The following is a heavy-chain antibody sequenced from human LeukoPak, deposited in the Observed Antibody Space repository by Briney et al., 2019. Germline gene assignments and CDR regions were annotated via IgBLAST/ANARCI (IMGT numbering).Heavy chain of an antibody. Sequence: GGSLRLSCAASGFTFSSYWMHWVRQAPGKGLVWVSRINSDGSSTTYADSVKGRFTISRDNSKNTLYLQMNSLRAEDTALYYCAKVPYGSGTRGGFDYWGQGTLVTVSS. D-gene: IGHD3-10*01. CDR2: INSDGSST. J-gene: IGHJ4*02. CDR1: GFTFSSYW. CDR3: AKVPYGSGTRGGFDY. V-gene: IGHV3-74*01.